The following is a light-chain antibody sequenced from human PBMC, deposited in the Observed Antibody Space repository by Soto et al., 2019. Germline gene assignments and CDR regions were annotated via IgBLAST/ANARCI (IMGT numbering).Light chain of an antibody. V-gene: IGKV1-27*01. CDR2: AAF. Sequence: DFQMTQSPSSLSASVGDRVTITCRATQAINNYVAWYQQKPGKAPNLLIYAAFTLHSGVPSRFSGSGSGTDFTLTISSLQPEDVAIYYCQKYNSAPWAFGQGTKVEGK. J-gene: IGKJ1*01. CDR1: QAINNY. CDR3: QKYNSAPWA.